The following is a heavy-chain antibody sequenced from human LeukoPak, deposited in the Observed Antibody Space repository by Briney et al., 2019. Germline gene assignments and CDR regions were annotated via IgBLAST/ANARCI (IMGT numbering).Heavy chain of an antibody. CDR1: GYTLTALS. D-gene: IGHD2-21*02. V-gene: IGHV1-24*01. Sequence: ASVKVSCKVSGYTLTALSMQWGRQAPGKGVEWMGGFDPEDGETIYAQKFQGRVTMTEDTSTDTAYMELSSLRSEDTAVYYCASLVTAIRGVDWFDPWGQGTLVTVPS. J-gene: IGHJ5*02. CDR2: FDPEDGET. CDR3: ASLVTAIRGVDWFDP.